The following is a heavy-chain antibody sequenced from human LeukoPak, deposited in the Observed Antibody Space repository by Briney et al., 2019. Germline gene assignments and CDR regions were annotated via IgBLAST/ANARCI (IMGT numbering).Heavy chain of an antibody. J-gene: IGHJ4*02. CDR3: ARSNPGEGPTQALAANF. D-gene: IGHD4-11*01. Sequence: PGGSLRLSCAASGFSFTDYSLHWVRQAPGKGMEWVASISATSYYIYYAESVKGRFTISRDNAETSLYLQMNRLRAEDTAVYFCARSNPGEGPTQALAANFWGQGNLVTVSS. CDR1: GFSFTDYS. V-gene: IGHV3-21*01. CDR2: ISATSYYI.